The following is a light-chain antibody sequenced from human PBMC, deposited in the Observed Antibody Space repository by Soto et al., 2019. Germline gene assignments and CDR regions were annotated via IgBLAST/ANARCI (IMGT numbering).Light chain of an antibody. CDR1: SSDVGGYNY. CDR3: SSYTSSSTF. J-gene: IGLJ1*01. Sequence: SVVTQPATVYGSPGQSITISCTGTSSDVGGYNYVSWYQQHSGKAPKLMIYDVSNRPSGVSNRFSGSKSGNTASLTISGLQAEDEADYYCSSYTSSSTFCGTGTKVTVL. V-gene: IGLV2-14*01. CDR2: DVS.